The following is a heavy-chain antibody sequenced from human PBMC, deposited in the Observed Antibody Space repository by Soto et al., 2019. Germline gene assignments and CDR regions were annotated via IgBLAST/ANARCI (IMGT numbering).Heavy chain of an antibody. V-gene: IGHV4-39*01. J-gene: IGHJ4*02. CDR2: IYYSGST. CDR1: GGSISSSSYY. D-gene: IGHD3-16*02. Sequence: SETLSLTCTVSGGSISSSSYYWGWIRQPPGKGLEWIGSIYYSGSTYYNPSLKSRVTISVDTSKNQFSLKLSSVTAADTAVYYCALSGPIDYWGQGTLVTVSS. CDR3: ALSGPIDY.